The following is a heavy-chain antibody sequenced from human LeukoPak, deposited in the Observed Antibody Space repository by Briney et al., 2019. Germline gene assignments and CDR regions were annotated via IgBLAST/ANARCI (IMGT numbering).Heavy chain of an antibody. CDR3: ASGQLYYDILTGYLPGGLFDY. J-gene: IGHJ4*02. V-gene: IGHV1-18*01. Sequence: ASVNVSCKASGYTFTSYGISWVRQAPGQGLEWMGWISAYNGNTNYAQKLQGRVTMTTDTSTSTAYMELRSLRSDDTAVYYCASGQLYYDILTGYLPGGLFDYWGQGTLVTVSS. CDR2: ISAYNGNT. D-gene: IGHD3-9*01. CDR1: GYTFTSYG.